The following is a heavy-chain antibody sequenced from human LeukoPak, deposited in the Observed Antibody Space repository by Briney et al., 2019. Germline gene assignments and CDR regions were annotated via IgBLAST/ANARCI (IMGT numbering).Heavy chain of an antibody. Sequence: ASVKVSCKASGYTFTSYYMHWVRQAPGQGLEWMGIINPSGGSTSYAQKFQGRVTMTRDTSTSTVYMELSSLRSEDTAVYYCARMRRSSSWYQPHLFDYWGQGTLVTVSS. CDR1: GYTFTSYY. CDR3: ARMRRSSSWYQPHLFDY. J-gene: IGHJ4*02. V-gene: IGHV1-46*01. CDR2: INPSGGST. D-gene: IGHD6-13*01.